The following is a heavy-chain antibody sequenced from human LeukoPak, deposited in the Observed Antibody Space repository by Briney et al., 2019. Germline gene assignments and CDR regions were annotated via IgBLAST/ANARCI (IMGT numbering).Heavy chain of an antibody. CDR3: ARPYDDYGGNGNYYYYMDV. J-gene: IGHJ6*03. D-gene: IGHD4-23*01. CDR2: IIPIFGTA. CDR1: GYTFTSYD. Sequence: GASVKVSCKASGYTFTSYDINWVRQATGQGLEWMGGIIPIFGTANYAQKFQGRVTITADESTSTAYMELSSLRSEDTAVYYCARPYDDYGGNGNYYYYMDVWGKGTTVTVSS. V-gene: IGHV1-69*13.